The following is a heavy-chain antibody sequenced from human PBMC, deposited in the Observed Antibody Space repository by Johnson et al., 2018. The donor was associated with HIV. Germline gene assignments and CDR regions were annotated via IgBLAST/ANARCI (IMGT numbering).Heavy chain of an antibody. D-gene: IGHD6-13*01. Sequence: QVQLVESGGGVVQPGRSLRLSCAASGFTFSNYAMHWVRQAPGKGLEWVAVISYDGSNKYYADSVKGRFTISRDNAKNSLYLQMNSLRAEDTAVYYCAKVAVATAAGGVALDIWGPGTMVIVSS. J-gene: IGHJ3*02. CDR1: GFTFSNYA. CDR2: ISYDGSNK. V-gene: IGHV3-30-3*01. CDR3: AKVAVATAAGGVALDI.